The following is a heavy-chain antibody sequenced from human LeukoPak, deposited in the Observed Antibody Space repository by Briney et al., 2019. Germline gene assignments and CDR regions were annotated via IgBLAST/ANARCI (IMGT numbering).Heavy chain of an antibody. CDR1: GFTVISYW. V-gene: IGHV3-74*01. CDR3: ANTYYDFWSGYSIIPGPFDY. D-gene: IGHD3-3*01. CDR2: INSDGSRT. Sequence: GGSLRLSFSASGFTVISYWIHWVRQAPGKGLGWVSRINSDGSRTTYADCVRGRFTISRDNSKNTLYLRMNSLRAEDTAVYYCANTYYDFWSGYSIIPGPFDYWGQGTLVTVSS. J-gene: IGHJ4*02.